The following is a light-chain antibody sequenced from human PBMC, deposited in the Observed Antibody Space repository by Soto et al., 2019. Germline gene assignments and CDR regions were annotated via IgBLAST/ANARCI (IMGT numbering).Light chain of an antibody. V-gene: IGKV1-33*01. J-gene: IGKJ5*01. Sequence: IQMTQSPSSLSASLGDRFAITCQATQDIRKYLNWYQQEPGKAPKLLIYDASSLETGVPSRFSGSGSGTDFTLTISSLQPEDFATYYCQQYDNLPLIFGQGTRLEIK. CDR2: DAS. CDR3: QQYDNLPLI. CDR1: QDIRKY.